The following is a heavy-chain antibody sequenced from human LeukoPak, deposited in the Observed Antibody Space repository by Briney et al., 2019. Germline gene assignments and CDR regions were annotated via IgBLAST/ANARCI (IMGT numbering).Heavy chain of an antibody. CDR1: GGSISSHY. CDR2: IYYSGST. D-gene: IGHD3-3*01. J-gene: IGHJ2*01. V-gene: IGHV4-59*11. Sequence: PSETLSLTCTVSGGSISSHYWSWIRQPPGKGLEWIGYIYYSGSTNYNPSLKSRVTISVDTSRNQFSLKLSSVTAADTAVYYCASSDFWSGFRGWYFDLWGRGTLVTVSS. CDR3: ASSDFWSGFRGWYFDL.